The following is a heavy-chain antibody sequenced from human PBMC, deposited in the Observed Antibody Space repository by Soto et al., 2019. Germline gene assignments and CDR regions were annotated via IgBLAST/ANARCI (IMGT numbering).Heavy chain of an antibody. CDR2: INHSGST. CDR3: ARVGRYCTNGVCYINWFHP. D-gene: IGHD2-8*01. J-gene: IGHJ5*02. Sequence: SETLSLTCAVYGGSFSGYYWSWIRQPPGKGLEWIGEINHSGSTNYNPSLKSRVTISVDTSKNQFSLKLSSVTAADTAVYYCARVGRYCTNGVCYINWFHPWGQGTLVTVSS. V-gene: IGHV4-34*01. CDR1: GGSFSGYY.